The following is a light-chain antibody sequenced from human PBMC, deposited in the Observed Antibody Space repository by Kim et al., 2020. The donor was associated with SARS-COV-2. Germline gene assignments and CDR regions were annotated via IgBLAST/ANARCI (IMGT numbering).Light chain of an antibody. CDR3: QHCNNWPLWT. J-gene: IGKJ1*01. V-gene: IGKV3-15*01. Sequence: SRGERATLSCRASRSVSSDLAWYKQKPGQAPRRRIYGASTRATGIPARFGGSGSGKEFTLTIRSLQSEEFAVYYCQHCNNWPLWTFDQGTKVDIK. CDR1: RSVSSD. CDR2: GAS.